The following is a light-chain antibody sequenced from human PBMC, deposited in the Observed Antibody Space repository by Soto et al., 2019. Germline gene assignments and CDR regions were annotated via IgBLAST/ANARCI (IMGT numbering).Light chain of an antibody. CDR1: QSISSY. J-gene: IGKJ4*01. CDR2: TAS. Sequence: IQMTQSPSSLSASVGDRVTITCRASQSISSYLNWYQQKPGKVPKRLIHTASTLQSGVPSRFSGSGSGAAFTLTISSLQPEDFATYFCLQYNSHPLTFGGGTKV. CDR3: LQYNSHPLT. V-gene: IGKV1-17*01.